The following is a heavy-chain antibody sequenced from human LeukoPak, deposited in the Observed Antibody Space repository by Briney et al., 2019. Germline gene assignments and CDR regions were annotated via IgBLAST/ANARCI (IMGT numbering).Heavy chain of an antibody. Sequence: GASVKVSCKASGYTFTGYYMHWVRQAPGQGLEWMGWINPNSGGTNYAQKLQGRVTMTTDTSTSTAYMELRSLRSDDTAVYYCARDRRYSGYDSAVAGTDYWGQGTLVTVSS. V-gene: IGHV1-2*02. CDR3: ARDRRYSGYDSAVAGTDY. D-gene: IGHD5-12*01. CDR2: INPNSGGT. J-gene: IGHJ4*02. CDR1: GYTFTGYY.